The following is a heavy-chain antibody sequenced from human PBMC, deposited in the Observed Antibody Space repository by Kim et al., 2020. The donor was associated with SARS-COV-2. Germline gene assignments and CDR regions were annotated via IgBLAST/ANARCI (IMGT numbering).Heavy chain of an antibody. J-gene: IGHJ4*01. CDR2: ISYDGSNK. Sequence: GGSLRLSCAASGFTFTRYAMHWVRQAPGKGLEWVAVISYDGSNKYYADSVKGRFTISRDNSKNTLYLQMNSLRAEDTAVYYCATPYIRYFDGCVFYWC. V-gene: IGHV3-30*04. D-gene: IGHD3-9*01. CDR1: GFTFTRYA. CDR3: ATPYIRYFDGCVFY.